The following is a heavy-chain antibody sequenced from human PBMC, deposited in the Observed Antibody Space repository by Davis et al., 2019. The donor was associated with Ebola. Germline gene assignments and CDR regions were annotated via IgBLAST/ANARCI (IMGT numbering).Heavy chain of an antibody. V-gene: IGHV3-30*18. CDR3: AKDERFLENFLPYYMDI. Sequence: GESLKISCAASGFTFSSYGMHWVRQSPVKGLEWVAVISFDGTITKYADSVKGRLTISRDNSNNTLFLHMSRLRAEDTAMYYCAKDERFLENFLPYYMDIWGEGTTVTVFS. CDR1: GFTFSSYG. J-gene: IGHJ6*03. D-gene: IGHD3-3*01. CDR2: ISFDGTIT.